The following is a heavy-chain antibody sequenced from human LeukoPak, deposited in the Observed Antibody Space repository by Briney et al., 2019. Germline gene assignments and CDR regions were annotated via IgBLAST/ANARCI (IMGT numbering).Heavy chain of an antibody. D-gene: IGHD5-24*01. CDR1: GFTFSSYG. Sequence: GGSLRLSCAASGFTFSSYGMHWVRQAPGKGLEWVAVISYDGSNKYYADSVKGRFTISRDNSKNTLYLQMNSLRAEDTAVYYCARGWFDYWGQGTLVTVSS. CDR3: ARGWFDY. V-gene: IGHV3-30*03. J-gene: IGHJ4*02. CDR2: ISYDGSNK.